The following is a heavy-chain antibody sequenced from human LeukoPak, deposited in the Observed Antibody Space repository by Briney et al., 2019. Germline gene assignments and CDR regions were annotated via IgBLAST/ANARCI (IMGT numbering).Heavy chain of an antibody. CDR1: GYTFTSYG. D-gene: IGHD3-22*01. CDR2: ISAYNGST. V-gene: IGHV1-18*01. Sequence: GASVKVSCKASGYTFTSYGISWVRQAPGQGLEWMGWISAYNGSTNYAQKLQGRVTMTTDTSTSTAYMELRSLRSDDTAVYYCARYYDSSGYYPDAFDIWGQGTMVTVSS. J-gene: IGHJ3*02. CDR3: ARYYDSSGYYPDAFDI.